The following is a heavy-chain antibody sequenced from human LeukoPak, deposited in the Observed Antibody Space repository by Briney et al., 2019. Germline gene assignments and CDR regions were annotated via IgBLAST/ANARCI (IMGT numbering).Heavy chain of an antibody. CDR1: GYTFTGYY. D-gene: IGHD3-10*01. CDR2: INPNSGGT. CDR3: ARDLRFGELSDY. Sequence: ASVKVSSKASGYTFTGYYMHWVRQAPGQGLEWMGWINPNSGGTNYAQKFQGRVTMTRDTSISTAYMELSRLRSDDTAVYYCARDLRFGELSDYWGQGTLVTVSS. V-gene: IGHV1-2*02. J-gene: IGHJ4*02.